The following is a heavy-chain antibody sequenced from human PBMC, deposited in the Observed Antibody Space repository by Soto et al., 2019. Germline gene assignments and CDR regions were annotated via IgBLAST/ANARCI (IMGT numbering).Heavy chain of an antibody. CDR3: AMDAEYWGNGMDV. V-gene: IGHV3-33*01. J-gene: IGHJ6*02. CDR1: GFTFSNYG. D-gene: IGHD2-21*01. CDR2: ILNDGSNR. Sequence: QVQLVESGGGVVQPGRSLRRSCAASGFTFSNYGMHWVRQAPGKGLEWVAVILNDGSNRYHADSVKDRFTIARDNSKSTLYLPMTSLRAEDTAVYYCAMDAEYWGNGMDVWCQGTKVRVS.